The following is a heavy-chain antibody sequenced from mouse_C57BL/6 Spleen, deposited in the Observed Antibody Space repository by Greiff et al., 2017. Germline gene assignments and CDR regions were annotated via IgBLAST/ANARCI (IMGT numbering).Heavy chain of an antibody. Sequence: VQLQQSGPELVKPGASVKISCKASGYAFSSSWMNWVKQRPGNGLEWIGRIYPGDGDTNYNGKFKGKATLTADKSSSTAYMQLSSLTSEDSAVYFCATKDYDKGYWGQGTTLTVSS. V-gene: IGHV1-82*01. CDR2: IYPGDGDT. CDR3: ATKDYDKGY. D-gene: IGHD2-4*01. J-gene: IGHJ2*01. CDR1: GYAFSSSW.